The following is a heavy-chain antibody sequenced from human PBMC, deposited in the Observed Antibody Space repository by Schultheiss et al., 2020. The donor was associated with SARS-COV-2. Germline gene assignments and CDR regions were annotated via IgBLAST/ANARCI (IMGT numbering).Heavy chain of an antibody. CDR3: ARDRSHDLAFDY. V-gene: IGHV3-53*01. J-gene: IGHJ4*02. CDR2: IYSGGST. Sequence: GGSLRLSCAASGFTVSSNYMSWVRQAPGKGLECVSVIYSGGSTYYADSVKGRFTISRDNSKNTLYLQMNSLRAEDTAVYYCARDRSHDLAFDYWGQGTLVTVSS. D-gene: IGHD1-1*01. CDR1: GFTVSSNY.